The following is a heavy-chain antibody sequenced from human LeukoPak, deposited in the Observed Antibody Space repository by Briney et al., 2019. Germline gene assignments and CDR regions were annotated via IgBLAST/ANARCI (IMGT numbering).Heavy chain of an antibody. CDR3: ARDRSGSGYDY. Sequence: SETLSLTCAVYGGSFSGYYWSWIRQPPGKGLEWIGYIYYSGSTNYNPSLKSRVTISVDTSKDQFSLKLSSVTAADTAVYYCARDRSGSGYDYWGQGTLVTVSS. CDR1: GGSFSGYY. J-gene: IGHJ4*02. V-gene: IGHV4-59*01. CDR2: IYYSGST. D-gene: IGHD3-22*01.